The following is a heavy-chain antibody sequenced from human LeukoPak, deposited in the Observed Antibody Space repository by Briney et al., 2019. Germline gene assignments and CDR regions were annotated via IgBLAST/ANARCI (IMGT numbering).Heavy chain of an antibody. CDR1: GGSISNYY. V-gene: IGHV4-59*08. D-gene: IGHD6-19*01. CDR3: ARQGSGSARD. J-gene: IGHJ4*02. CDR2: IYYSGST. Sequence: SETLSLTCTVSGGSISNYYWSWIRQPPGKGLEWIGYIYYSGSTNYNPSLKSRVTISVDTSKNQFSLKLSSATAADTAVYYCARQGSGSARDWGQGTLVTVSS.